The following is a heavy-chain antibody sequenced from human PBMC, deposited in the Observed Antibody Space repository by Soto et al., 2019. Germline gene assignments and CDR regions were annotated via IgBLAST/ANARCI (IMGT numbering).Heavy chain of an antibody. Sequence: QVQLVESGGGVVQPGRSLRLSCAASGFTFSSYGTLWVRQAPGKGLEWVTVIWYDGSNKHYADSVKGRFTISRDNSKNMVSLQMNSLRVEDTAVYYCARGSPPDYWGQGTLVTVSS. J-gene: IGHJ4*02. CDR2: IWYDGSNK. CDR1: GFTFSSYG. CDR3: ARGSPPDY. V-gene: IGHV3-33*01.